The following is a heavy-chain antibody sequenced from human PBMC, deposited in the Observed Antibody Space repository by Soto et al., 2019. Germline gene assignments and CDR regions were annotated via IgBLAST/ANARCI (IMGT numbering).Heavy chain of an antibody. V-gene: IGHV4-59*01. CDR2: MYYRGST. D-gene: IGHD1-20*01. CDR1: GGSISNYY. Sequence: QVQLQESGPGLVKPSETLSLTCIVSGGSISNYYWSWIRQPPGKGLEWLGYMYYRGSTNYNPSLKSRVTISVDTSKNQFSLKLSSVTAADTAVYYCARGGYNWNDVTDYWGQGTLVTVSS. CDR3: ARGGYNWNDVTDY. J-gene: IGHJ4*02.